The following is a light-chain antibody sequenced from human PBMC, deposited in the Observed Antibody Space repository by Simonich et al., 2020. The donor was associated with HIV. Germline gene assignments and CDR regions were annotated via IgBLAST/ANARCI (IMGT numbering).Light chain of an antibody. CDR2: DVS. CDR1: SSDFGGYNY. J-gene: IGLJ3*02. CDR3: SSYTFSTTLV. V-gene: IGLV2-14*03. Sequence: QSALTQPASVSGSPGQPITISCTGTSSDFGGYNYVSWYQYHPGKAPQLIIYDVSKRPSGVSNRFSGSKSGNTASLTISGLQAEDEADYYCSSYTFSTTLVFGGGTKLTVL.